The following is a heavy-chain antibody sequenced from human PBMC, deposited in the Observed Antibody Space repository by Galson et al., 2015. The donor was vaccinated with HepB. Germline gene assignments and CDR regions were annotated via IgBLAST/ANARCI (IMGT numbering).Heavy chain of an antibody. CDR3: ARPSNEVSGSYSYAFDI. V-gene: IGHV1-18*01. CDR1: GYTFTSYG. Sequence: SVKVSCKASGYTFTSYGISWVRQAPGQGLEWMGWISAYNGNTNYAQKLQGRVTMTTDTSTSTAYMELRSLRSDDTAVYYCARPSNEVSGSYSYAFDIWGQGTMVTVSS. J-gene: IGHJ3*02. D-gene: IGHD1-26*01. CDR2: ISAYNGNT.